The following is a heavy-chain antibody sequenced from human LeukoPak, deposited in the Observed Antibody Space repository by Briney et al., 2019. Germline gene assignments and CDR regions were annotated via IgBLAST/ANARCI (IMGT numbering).Heavy chain of an antibody. J-gene: IGHJ4*02. CDR1: GGSISSGDDY. CDR2: IYYSGST. D-gene: IGHD2-15*01. V-gene: IGHV4-30-4*08. CDR3: ARGSDIVFDY. Sequence: SETLSLTCTLSGGSISSGDDYSSWIRQPPGKGLEWIGYIYYSGSTYYNPSLKSRVTISVDTSKIQFSLKLSSVTAADTAVYYCARGSDIVFDYWGQGTLVTVSS.